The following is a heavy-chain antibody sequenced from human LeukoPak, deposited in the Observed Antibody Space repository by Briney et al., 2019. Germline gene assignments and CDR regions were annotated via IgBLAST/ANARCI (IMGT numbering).Heavy chain of an antibody. CDR2: ISHDGSNE. Sequence: GGSLRLSCAASGFDFSSYVMHWVRQAPGKGLEWVAVISHDGSNEYYADSVTGRFTISRDNSKNTLSLQMNSLRAEDTALYYCVRDISGEKSLDYWGQGTLVTVSS. J-gene: IGHJ4*02. D-gene: IGHD3-10*01. CDR3: VRDISGEKSLDY. CDR1: GFDFSSYV. V-gene: IGHV3-30*04.